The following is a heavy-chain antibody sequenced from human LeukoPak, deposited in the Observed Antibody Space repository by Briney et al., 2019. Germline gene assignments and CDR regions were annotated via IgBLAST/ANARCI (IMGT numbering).Heavy chain of an antibody. CDR3: ARVSNDYGDYYFDY. CDR1: GFTFSSYW. J-gene: IGHJ4*02. V-gene: IGHV3-7*01. CDR2: IKQDGSEK. D-gene: IGHD4-17*01. Sequence: GGSLRLPCAASGFTFSSYWMSWVRQAPGKGLEWVANIKQDGSEKYYVDSVKGRFTISRDNAKNSLYLQMNSLRAEDTAVYYCARVSNDYGDYYFDYWGQGTLVTVSS.